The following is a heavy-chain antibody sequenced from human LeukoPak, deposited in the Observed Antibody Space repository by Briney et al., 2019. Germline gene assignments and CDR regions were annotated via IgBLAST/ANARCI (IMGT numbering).Heavy chain of an antibody. CDR2: MNPNSGNT. CDR3: ARAIAVADAFDI. J-gene: IGHJ3*02. D-gene: IGHD6-19*01. V-gene: IGHV1-8*03. CDR1: GYTFTSYD. Sequence: ASVKVSCKASGYTFTSYDINWVRQATGQGLEWMGWMNPNSGNTGHAQKFQGRVTITRNTSISTAYMELSSLRSEDTAVYYCARAIAVADAFDIWGQGTMVTVSS.